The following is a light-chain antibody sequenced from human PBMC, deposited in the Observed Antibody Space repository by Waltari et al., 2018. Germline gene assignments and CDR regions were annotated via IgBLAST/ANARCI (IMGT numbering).Light chain of an antibody. Sequence: DIQMTQSPSSLSASVGDRVTITCRASQTISRYLNWYQQKPGKAPNLMIYAASSLQSGVPLKFSGSGSGRDFTLIITSLQPEDFATYYCQESYSFTRTFGQGIKVEIK. CDR2: AAS. V-gene: IGKV1-39*01. J-gene: IGKJ1*01. CDR3: QESYSFTRT. CDR1: QTISRY.